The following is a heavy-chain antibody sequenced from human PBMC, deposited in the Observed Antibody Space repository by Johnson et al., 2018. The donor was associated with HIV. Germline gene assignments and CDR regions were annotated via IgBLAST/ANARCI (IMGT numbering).Heavy chain of an antibody. D-gene: IGHD2-21*01. CDR2: INWNGGST. CDR1: GLSFSNLG. Sequence: VKLVESGGGVVQPGKSLTLSCVSSGLSFSNLGIHWVRQAPGKGLEWVSGINWNGGSTGYADSVKGRFTISSDNAKNSLYLQMNSLRAEDTALYYCAKDIWAYCGGDCSPGSAFDIWGRGTMVTVSS. V-gene: IGHV3-20*04. CDR3: AKDIWAYCGGDCSPGSAFDI. J-gene: IGHJ3*02.